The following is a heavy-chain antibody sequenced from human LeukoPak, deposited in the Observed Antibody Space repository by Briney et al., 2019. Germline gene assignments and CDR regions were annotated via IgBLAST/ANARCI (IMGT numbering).Heavy chain of an antibody. Sequence: GGSLRLSCATSGFTFSAYWMHWVRQAPRKGLVWVSRVSGDGETTVYADSVKGRFTISRDNARNTLYLQMSSLRVDDTAVYYCTRDLSPAHFWGQGTLVTVSS. D-gene: IGHD2/OR15-2a*01. J-gene: IGHJ4*02. CDR3: TRDLSPAHF. CDR2: VSGDGETT. CDR1: GFTFSAYW. V-gene: IGHV3-74*01.